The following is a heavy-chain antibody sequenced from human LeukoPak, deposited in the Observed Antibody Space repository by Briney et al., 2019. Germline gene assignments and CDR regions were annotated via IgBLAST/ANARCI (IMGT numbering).Heavy chain of an antibody. D-gene: IGHD5-18*01. CDR1: GGFIGSYY. V-gene: IGHV4-59*01. J-gene: IGHJ4*02. Sequence: SETLSLTCTVSGGFIGSYYWSWIRQPPGKGLEWIGFISYSGSTYYNPSLKSRVTMSVDTSKNQFSLNLRSVTAADTAVYYCARDRYSYGFWGQGILVTVSS. CDR2: ISYSGST. CDR3: ARDRYSYGF.